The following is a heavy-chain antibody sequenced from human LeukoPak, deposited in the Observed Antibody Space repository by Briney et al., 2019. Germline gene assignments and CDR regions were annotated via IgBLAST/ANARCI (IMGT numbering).Heavy chain of an antibody. Sequence: GSLRPCCAASGFPFSKYAMSGSPQNTGKGVEGISGNSGYGANTLYADSVKGRFTISRDNSRNTLYLHMDSLRVEDTAIYYCAKDGTGTSPYYFFYMDVWGKGTTVTVSS. CDR1: GFPFSKYA. D-gene: IGHD1-7*01. J-gene: IGHJ6*03. V-gene: IGHV3-23*01. CDR2: NSGYGANT. CDR3: AKDGTGTSPYYFFYMDV.